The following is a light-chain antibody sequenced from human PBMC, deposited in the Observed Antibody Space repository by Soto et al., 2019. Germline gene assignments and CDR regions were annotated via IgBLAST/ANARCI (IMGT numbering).Light chain of an antibody. J-gene: IGKJ1*01. CDR2: DAS. CDR1: QSINTW. V-gene: IGKV1-5*01. CDR3: QQYDTYSRT. Sequence: QSPSTLSASVGDRVTVTCRASQSINTWLAWYQQKPGKAPKLLIYDASSLQSGVPSRFTGRGSGTEFTLTISSLQPDDFATYYCQQYDTYSRTFGQGTKVDIK.